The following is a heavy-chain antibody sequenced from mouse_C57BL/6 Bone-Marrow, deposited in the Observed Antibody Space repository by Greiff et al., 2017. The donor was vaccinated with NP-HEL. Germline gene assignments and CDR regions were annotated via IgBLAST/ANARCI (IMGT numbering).Heavy chain of an antibody. J-gene: IGHJ3*01. D-gene: IGHD2-12*01. CDR2: IDPNSGGT. Sequence: QVQLQQPGAELVKPGASVKLSCKASGYTFTSYWMHWVKQRPGRGLEWIGRIDPNSGGTKYNEKFKSKATLTVDKPSSTAYMQLSRLTSEDSAVYYCAREDFLSLRRGFAYWGQGTLVTVSA. CDR3: AREDFLSLRRGFAY. CDR1: GYTFTSYW. V-gene: IGHV1-72*01.